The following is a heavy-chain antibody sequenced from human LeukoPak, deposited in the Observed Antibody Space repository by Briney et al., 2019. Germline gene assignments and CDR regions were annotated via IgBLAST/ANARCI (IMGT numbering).Heavy chain of an antibody. Sequence: SETLSLTCTVSGGSISSYYWGWIRQSPGKGLEWIGSIYYSGSTYYNPSLKSRVTISVDTSKNQFSLKLSSVTAADTAVYYCARLGVDIVVVPAAIEDYWGQGTLVTVSS. CDR1: GGSISSYY. CDR2: IYYSGST. D-gene: IGHD2-2*01. V-gene: IGHV4-39*01. J-gene: IGHJ4*02. CDR3: ARLGVDIVVVPAAIEDY.